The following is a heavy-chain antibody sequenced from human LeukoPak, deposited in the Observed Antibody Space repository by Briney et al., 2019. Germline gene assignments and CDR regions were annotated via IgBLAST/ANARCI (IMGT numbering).Heavy chain of an antibody. D-gene: IGHD2-2*01. CDR2: IYYSGST. V-gene: IGHV4-39*01. Sequence: SETLSLTCGVSGGSISSTNWWSWIRQPPGRGLEWFGSIYYSGSTYYNPSLKSRVSISVDTSKNQFSLKLSSVTAADTAVYYCARQGTTSPQHYFYYYGMDVWGQGTTVTVSS. J-gene: IGHJ6*02. CDR3: ARQGTTSPQHYFYYYGMDV. CDR1: GGSISSTNW.